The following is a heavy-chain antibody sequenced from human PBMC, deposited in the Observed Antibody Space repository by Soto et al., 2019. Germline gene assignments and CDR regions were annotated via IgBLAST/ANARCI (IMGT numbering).Heavy chain of an antibody. J-gene: IGHJ3*02. CDR1: GFTFSSYA. CDR2: ISGSGGST. CDR3: AKDRRLLRVGAVDI. D-gene: IGHD2-15*01. V-gene: IGHV3-23*01. Sequence: EVQLLESGGGLVQPGGSLRLSCAASGFTFSSYAMSWVRQAPGRGLEWVSAISGSGGSTYYADSVKGRFTISRDNSKNTLYLQMNSLRGEDTAVYYCAKDRRLLRVGAVDIWGQGTMVTVSS.